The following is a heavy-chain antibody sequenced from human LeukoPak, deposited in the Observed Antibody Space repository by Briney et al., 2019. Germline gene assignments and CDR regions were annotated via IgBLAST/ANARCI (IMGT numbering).Heavy chain of an antibody. D-gene: IGHD3-10*01. J-gene: IGHJ4*02. CDR2: ISSNGGST. Sequence: GGSLRLSCSASGFTFSSYAMHWVRQAPGKGLEYVSAISSNGGSTYYADSVKGRFTISRDNSKNTLYLQMSSLRAEDTAVYYCVKDHEAKVRGVIIPDFDYWGQGTLVTVSS. CDR3: VKDHEAKVRGVIIPDFDY. CDR1: GFTFSSYA. V-gene: IGHV3-64D*09.